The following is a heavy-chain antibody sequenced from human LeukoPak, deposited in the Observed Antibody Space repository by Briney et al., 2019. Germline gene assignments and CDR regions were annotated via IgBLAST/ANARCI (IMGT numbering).Heavy chain of an antibody. V-gene: IGHV3-20*04. Sequence: PGGSLRLSCAASGFTFGDYGMGWVREAPGKGLEWVSSINWHCGRTGYADSVKCRFTISRDNPKNSLFLQMASLRRDDTALYYCVRETISAAGPFDCGGQGTLVTVSS. D-gene: IGHD6-13*01. CDR2: INWHCGRT. J-gene: IGHJ4*02. CDR1: GFTFGDYG. CDR3: VRETISAAGPFDC.